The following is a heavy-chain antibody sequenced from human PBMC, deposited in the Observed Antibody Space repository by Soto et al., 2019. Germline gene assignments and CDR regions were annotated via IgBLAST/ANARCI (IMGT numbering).Heavy chain of an antibody. CDR2: IIPISGTA. CDR3: ARSQGSSTSLELYYYYYYGMDV. V-gene: IGHV1-69*01. Sequence: QVQLVQSGAEVQKPGSSVKVSCKASGGTFSSYAISWVRQAPGQGLECMGGIIPISGTANYAQKFQGRVTITADESTSTAYMELSSLRSEDTAVYYCARSQGSSTSLELYYYYYYGMDVWGQGTTVTVSS. CDR1: GGTFSSYA. J-gene: IGHJ6*02. D-gene: IGHD2-2*01.